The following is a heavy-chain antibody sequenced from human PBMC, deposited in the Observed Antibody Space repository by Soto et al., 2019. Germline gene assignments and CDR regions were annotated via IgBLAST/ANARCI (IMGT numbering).Heavy chain of an antibody. Sequence: QVQLQESGPGLVKPSGTLSLTCAVSSGSISSSNWWSWVRQPPGKGLEWIGEIYHSGSTNYNPSLQSRSTISVGKSKSQCSQKLSSVTAADTAVYYCARNRDDDVRGGFNWGFVYWGQATLVTVSS. CDR3: ARNRDDDVRGGFNWGFVY. D-gene: IGHD3-10*01. CDR1: SGSISSSNW. CDR2: IYHSGST. J-gene: IGHJ4*02. V-gene: IGHV4-4*02.